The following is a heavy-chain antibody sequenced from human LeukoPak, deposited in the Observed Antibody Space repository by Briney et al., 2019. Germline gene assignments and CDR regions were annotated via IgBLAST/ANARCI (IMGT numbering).Heavy chain of an antibody. CDR2: VLYDGSKK. Sequence: GGSLRLSCAASGFTFSNFGMHWVRQAPGKGLEWVAAVLYDGSKKFYSDSVKGRFSIYRDNSNYTLFVQMHSLRPDDTAVYYCANFDGSSQAFHLWGQGTMVTVSS. J-gene: IGHJ3*01. V-gene: IGHV3-30*18. CDR1: GFTFSNFG. CDR3: ANFDGSSQAFHL. D-gene: IGHD6-13*01.